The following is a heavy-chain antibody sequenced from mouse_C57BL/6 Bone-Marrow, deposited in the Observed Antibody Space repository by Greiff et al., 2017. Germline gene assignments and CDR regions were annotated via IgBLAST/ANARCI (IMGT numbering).Heavy chain of an antibody. CDR2: ISDGGSYT. V-gene: IGHV5-4*01. Sequence: EVQLVESGGGLVKPGGSLKLSCAASGFTFSSYAMSWVRQTPEKRLEWVATISDGGSYTYYTDNVKGRFTISRDNAKNNLYLQMSHLKSEDTAMYYCAWLLPFAYWGQGTLLTVSA. D-gene: IGHD2-3*01. CDR1: GFTFSSYA. J-gene: IGHJ3*01. CDR3: AWLLPFAY.